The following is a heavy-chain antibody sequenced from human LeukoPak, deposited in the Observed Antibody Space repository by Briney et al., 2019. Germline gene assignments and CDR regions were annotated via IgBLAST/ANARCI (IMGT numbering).Heavy chain of an antibody. D-gene: IGHD3-22*01. CDR1: GFTFSSYG. CDR2: IWYDGSNK. V-gene: IGHV3-33*06. Sequence: PGGSLRLSCAASGFTFSSYGMHWVRQAPGKGLEWVAVIWYDGSNKYYADSVKGRFTISRDNSKNTLYLQMNSLRAEDTAVYYCAKVGPPGDCYDSRDPHYWYFDLWGRGTLVTVSS. J-gene: IGHJ2*01. CDR3: AKVGPPGDCYDSRDPHYWYFDL.